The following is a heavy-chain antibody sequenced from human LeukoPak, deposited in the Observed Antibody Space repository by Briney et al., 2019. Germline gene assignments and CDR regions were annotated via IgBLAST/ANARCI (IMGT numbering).Heavy chain of an antibody. J-gene: IGHJ4*02. CDR1: GFTVSSNY. D-gene: IGHD6-25*01. Sequence: GGSLRLSCAASGFTVSSNYMSWVRQAPGKGLEWVSVIYSGGSTYYADSVKGRFTISRDNSKNTLYLQMNSLRAEDTAVYYCARDHEQRLFDYWGQGTLVTVSS. CDR2: IYSGGST. V-gene: IGHV3-66*01. CDR3: ARDHEQRLFDY.